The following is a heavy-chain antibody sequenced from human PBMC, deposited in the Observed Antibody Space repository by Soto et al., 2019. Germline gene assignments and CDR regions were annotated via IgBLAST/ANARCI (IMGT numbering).Heavy chain of an antibody. D-gene: IGHD4-4*01. Sequence: HLGGSLRLSCAASGFTFSSYGMHWVRQAPGKGLEWVAVISYDGSNKYYADSVKGRFTISRDNSKNTLYLQMNSLRAEDTAVYYCAKDYATVTNDGSFDPWGQGTLVTVSS. J-gene: IGHJ5*02. CDR2: ISYDGSNK. V-gene: IGHV3-30*18. CDR3: AKDYATVTNDGSFDP. CDR1: GFTFSSYG.